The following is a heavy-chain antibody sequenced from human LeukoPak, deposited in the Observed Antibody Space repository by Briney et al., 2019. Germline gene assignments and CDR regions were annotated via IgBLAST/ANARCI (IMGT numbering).Heavy chain of an antibody. CDR2: IFYSGST. D-gene: IGHD3-16*01. CDR1: GGSISSYY. J-gene: IGHJ4*02. Sequence: SETLSLTCTVSGGSISSYYWSWIRQSPGKGLEWIGYIFYSGSTNYNHSLKSRVNISIDPSKNHFSLKLSSVTAADTAVYYCAGGFDSIPDYWGQGTLVTVSS. V-gene: IGHV4-59*01. CDR3: AGGFDSIPDY.